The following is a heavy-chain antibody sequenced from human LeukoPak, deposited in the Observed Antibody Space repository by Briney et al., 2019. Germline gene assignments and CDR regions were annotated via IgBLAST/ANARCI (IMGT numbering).Heavy chain of an antibody. V-gene: IGHV3-21*04. CDR2: ISSSGTYV. Sequence: GGSLRLSCVASGFTFSRYSMNWVRQAPGKGLEWVSSISSSGTYVYYADSMKGRFTISRDNAKNSLYLQMNSLRAEDTALYYCAKGVRITMVRGAFDIWGQGTMVTVSS. D-gene: IGHD3-10*01. J-gene: IGHJ3*02. CDR1: GFTFSRYS. CDR3: AKGVRITMVRGAFDI.